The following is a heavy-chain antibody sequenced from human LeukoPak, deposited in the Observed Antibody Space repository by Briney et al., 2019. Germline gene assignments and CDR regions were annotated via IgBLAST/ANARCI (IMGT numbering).Heavy chain of an antibody. CDR2: IKEDGSEK. V-gene: IGHV3-7*01. D-gene: IGHD3-10*01. J-gene: IGHJ4*02. Sequence: GGSLRLSCAAPGFTFSSYWMSWVRQAPGKGLERVANIKEDGSEKYYVDSVKGRFTISRDNAENSLYLQMSSLRAEDTAVYYCAGDHYYRTDYWGQGTLVTVSS. CDR1: GFTFSSYW. CDR3: AGDHYYRTDY.